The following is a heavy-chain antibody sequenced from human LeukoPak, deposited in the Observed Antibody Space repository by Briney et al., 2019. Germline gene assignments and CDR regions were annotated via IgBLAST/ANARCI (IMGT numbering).Heavy chain of an antibody. D-gene: IGHD3-22*01. Sequence: ASVKVSCKAPGYTFTSYGISWVRQAPGQGLEWMGWISAYNGKTNYAQKLQGRVTMTTDTSTSTAYMELRSLRSDDTAVYYCARESYDSSGYYPGYWGQGTLVTVSS. CDR3: ARESYDSSGYYPGY. CDR2: ISAYNGKT. V-gene: IGHV1-18*01. CDR1: GYTFTSYG. J-gene: IGHJ4*02.